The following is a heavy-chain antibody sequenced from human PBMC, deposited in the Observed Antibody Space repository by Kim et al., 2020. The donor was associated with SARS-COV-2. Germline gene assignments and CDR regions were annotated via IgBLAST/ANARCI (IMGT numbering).Heavy chain of an antibody. J-gene: IGHJ4*02. CDR3: VRGNNDWKGVDY. Sequence: GGSLRLSCAASGFTFSTYWMHWVRQAPGKGLACVSRIDPDGNSGDCADSVKGRFTISRDNAKNTLYLQMNTLRAEDTAVYYCVRGNNDWKGVDYCGQGTLGTVSP. V-gene: IGHV3-74*01. CDR1: GFTFSTYW. D-gene: IGHD1-1*01. CDR2: IDPDGNSG.